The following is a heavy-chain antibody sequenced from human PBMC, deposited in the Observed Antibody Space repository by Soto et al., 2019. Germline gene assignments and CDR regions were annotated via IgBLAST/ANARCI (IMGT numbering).Heavy chain of an antibody. CDR1: GGSISSSSYY. D-gene: IGHD3-22*01. CDR2: IYYSGST. Sequence: PSETLSLTCTVSGGSISSSSYYWGWIRQPPGKGLEWIGSIYYSGSTYYNPSLKSRVTISVDTSKNQFSLKLSSVTAADTAVYYCANGLFLFDFWGQGTLVTVSS. J-gene: IGHJ4*02. CDR3: ANGLFLFDF. V-gene: IGHV4-39*01.